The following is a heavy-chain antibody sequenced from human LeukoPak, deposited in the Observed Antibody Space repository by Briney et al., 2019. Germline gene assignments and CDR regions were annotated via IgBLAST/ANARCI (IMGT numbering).Heavy chain of an antibody. Sequence: GGSLRLSCAASGFTFSSYAMSWVRQAPGKGLEWVAVIWYDGSNKYYADSVKGRFTISRDNSKNTLYLQMNSLRAEDTAVYYCARDRPTGNAFDYWGQGTLVTVSS. CDR1: GFTFSSYA. CDR2: IWYDGSNK. D-gene: IGHD1-1*01. V-gene: IGHV3-33*08. CDR3: ARDRPTGNAFDY. J-gene: IGHJ4*02.